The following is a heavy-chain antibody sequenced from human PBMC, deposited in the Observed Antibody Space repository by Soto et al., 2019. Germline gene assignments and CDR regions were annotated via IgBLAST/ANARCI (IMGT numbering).Heavy chain of an antibody. CDR2: INHSGST. V-gene: IGHV4-34*01. CDR1: GGSFSGYY. CDR3: ARDGEYCGGDCYSHWFDP. D-gene: IGHD2-21*01. Sequence: QVQLQQWGAGLLKPSETLSLTCAVYGGSFSGYYWSWIRQPPGKGLEWIGEINHSGSTNYNPSLMSRVTISVDTSKNQFSLKLSSVTAADTAVYYCARDGEYCGGDCYSHWFDPWGQGTLVTVSS. J-gene: IGHJ5*02.